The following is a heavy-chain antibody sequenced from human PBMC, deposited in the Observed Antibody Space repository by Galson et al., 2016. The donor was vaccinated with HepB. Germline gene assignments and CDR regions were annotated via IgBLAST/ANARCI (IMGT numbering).Heavy chain of an antibody. CDR2: TWYDGSNK. D-gene: IGHD3-9*01. V-gene: IGHV3-33*08. CDR3: ARESVAYDILTSYYEYYNGMDV. CDR1: GFTFSNYA. J-gene: IGHJ6*02. Sequence: SLRLSCAASGFTFSNYAMNWVRQAPGKGLEWVALTWYDGSNKYYTDSVKGRFTISRDNSKNTLYPQMNSLRAEDTAVYYCARESVAYDILTSYYEYYNGMDVWGQGTTVTVSS.